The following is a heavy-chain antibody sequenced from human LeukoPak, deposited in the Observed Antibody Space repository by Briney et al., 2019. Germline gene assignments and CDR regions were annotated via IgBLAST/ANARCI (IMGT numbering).Heavy chain of an antibody. CDR1: GFTFSSYG. CDR3: AREKEYSSSYGAFDI. D-gene: IGHD6-6*01. V-gene: IGHV3-30*02. Sequence: GGALRLSCAASGFTFSSYGMHWVRQAPGKGLEWVAFIRYDGSNKYYADSVKGRFTISRDNSKNTLYLQMNSLRAEDTAVYYCAREKEYSSSYGAFDIWGQGTMVTVSS. CDR2: IRYDGSNK. J-gene: IGHJ3*02.